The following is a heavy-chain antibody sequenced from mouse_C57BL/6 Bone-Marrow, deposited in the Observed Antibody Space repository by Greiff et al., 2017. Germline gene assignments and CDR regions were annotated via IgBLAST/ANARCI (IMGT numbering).Heavy chain of an antibody. CDR1: GFTFSSYG. CDR3: ARHDGSSSFDY. J-gene: IGHJ2*01. D-gene: IGHD1-1*01. CDR2: ISSGGSYT. Sequence: EVQLMESGGDLVKPGGSLKLSCAASGFTFSSYGMSWVRQTPDKRLEWVATISSGGSYTYYPDSVKGRFTISRDNAKNTLYLQMSSLKSEDTAMYYCARHDGSSSFDYWGQGTTLTVSS. V-gene: IGHV5-6*01.